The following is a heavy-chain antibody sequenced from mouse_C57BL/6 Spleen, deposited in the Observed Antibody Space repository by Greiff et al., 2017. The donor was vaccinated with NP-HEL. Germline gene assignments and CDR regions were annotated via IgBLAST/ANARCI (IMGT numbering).Heavy chain of an antibody. V-gene: IGHV1-26*01. Sequence: EVQLVESGPELVKPGASVKISCKASGYTFTDYYMNWVKQSHGKSLEWIGDINPNNGGTSYNQKFKGKATLTVDKSSSTAYMELRSLTSEDSAVYYCAREDTTVVGGYYFDYWGQGTTLTVSS. CDR3: AREDTTVVGGYYFDY. D-gene: IGHD1-1*01. CDR1: GYTFTDYY. J-gene: IGHJ2*01. CDR2: INPNNGGT.